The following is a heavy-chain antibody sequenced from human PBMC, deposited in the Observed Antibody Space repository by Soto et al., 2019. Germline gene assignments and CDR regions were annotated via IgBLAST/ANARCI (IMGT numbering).Heavy chain of an antibody. V-gene: IGHV3-33*01. CDR3: ARGGGKRGYYFDY. D-gene: IGHD3-16*01. Sequence: QVQLVESGGGVVQPGRTLRLSCAASGFTFSSYGMHWVRQAPGKGLEWVAVIWYDGSNKYYADSVKGRFTISRDNSKNTLYLQMNSLRAEDTAVYYCARGGGKRGYYFDYWGQGTLVTVSS. J-gene: IGHJ4*02. CDR2: IWYDGSNK. CDR1: GFTFSSYG.